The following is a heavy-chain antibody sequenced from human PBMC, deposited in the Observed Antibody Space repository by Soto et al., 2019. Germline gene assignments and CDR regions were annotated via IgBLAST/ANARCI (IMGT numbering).Heavy chain of an antibody. J-gene: IGHJ5*02. V-gene: IGHV4-59*01. CDR2: IYYSGST. CDR3: GRVEYYDCGSGYYGPGWLYP. CDR1: GGSISSYD. Sequence: SETLSLTCTVCGGSISSYDCSWIRQPPWKGLEWIGYIYYSGSTNYNPSLKSRVTISVDTSKNQFSLKLSSVTAADKAVHYCGRVEYYDCGSGYYGPGWLYPSGQGSRVNVYS. D-gene: IGHD3-3*01.